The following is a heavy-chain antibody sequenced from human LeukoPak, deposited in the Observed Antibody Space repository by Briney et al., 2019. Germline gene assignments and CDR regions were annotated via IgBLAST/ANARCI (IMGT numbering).Heavy chain of an antibody. Sequence: GGSLRLSCAASGFTFSSYWMSWVRQAPGKGLEWVSGINWNGGSTGYADSVKGRFTISRDNAKNSLYLQMNSLRAEDTALYYCARDLSGWDSSQNFDYWGQGTLVTVSS. CDR3: ARDLSGWDSSQNFDY. V-gene: IGHV3-20*04. J-gene: IGHJ4*02. D-gene: IGHD6-13*01. CDR2: INWNGGST. CDR1: GFTFSSYW.